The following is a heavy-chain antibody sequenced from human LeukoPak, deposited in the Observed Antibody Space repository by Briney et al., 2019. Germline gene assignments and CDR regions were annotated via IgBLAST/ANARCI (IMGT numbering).Heavy chain of an antibody. CDR2: VKPDGVKK. J-gene: IGHJ4*02. D-gene: IGHD2-8*01. V-gene: IGHV3-7*01. Sequence: GGSLRLSCAASGFTFSHYWMSWVRQAPGKGLECVASVKPDGVKKYYMDSVKGRFTISRDNAKNSLYLQMNSLRAEDTAVYYCATNVHQWGQGTLVTVSS. CDR1: GFTFSHYW. CDR3: ATNVHQ.